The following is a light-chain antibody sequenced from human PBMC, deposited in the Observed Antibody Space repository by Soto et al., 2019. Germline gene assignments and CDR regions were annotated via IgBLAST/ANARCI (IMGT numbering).Light chain of an antibody. Sequence: QSALTQPRLVSGSPGQSVTISCTATGSDAGDYNYVSWYQQHPGKAPKLMIYDVSQRPSGVPDRFSGSKSGNTASLTISGLQVEDEADYYCCSYAGSYTLVFGGGTKVTVL. CDR2: DVS. V-gene: IGLV2-11*01. J-gene: IGLJ3*02. CDR3: CSYAGSYTLV. CDR1: GSDAGDYNY.